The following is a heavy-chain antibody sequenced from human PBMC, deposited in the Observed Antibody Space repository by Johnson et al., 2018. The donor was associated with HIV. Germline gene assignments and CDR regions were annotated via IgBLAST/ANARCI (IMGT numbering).Heavy chain of an antibody. D-gene: IGHD4-17*01. J-gene: IGHJ3*02. Sequence: QVQLVESGGGVVQPGRSLRLSCAASGFTFSSYGMHWVRQAPGKGLEWVAVISYDGSNKYYADSVKGRFTISRDNSKNTLYLQMNSLRAEDTAVYYCAKVLLLTTATSRDAFDIWGQWTMVTVSS. V-gene: IGHV3-30*18. CDR3: AKVLLLTTATSRDAFDI. CDR1: GFTFSSYG. CDR2: ISYDGSNK.